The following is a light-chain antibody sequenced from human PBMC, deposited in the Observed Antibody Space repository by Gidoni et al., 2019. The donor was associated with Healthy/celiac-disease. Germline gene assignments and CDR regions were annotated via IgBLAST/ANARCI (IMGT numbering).Light chain of an antibody. CDR2: AAS. Sequence: DIQLTQSPSSLSASVGDRVTITCRASQRISSYLNWYQQKPGKDPKLLIYAASSLQSGVPSRFSGSGSGTDFTLTISSLQPEDFATYYCQQSYSTPSTFGQGTKLEIK. CDR1: QRISSY. J-gene: IGKJ2*01. V-gene: IGKV1-39*01. CDR3: QQSYSTPST.